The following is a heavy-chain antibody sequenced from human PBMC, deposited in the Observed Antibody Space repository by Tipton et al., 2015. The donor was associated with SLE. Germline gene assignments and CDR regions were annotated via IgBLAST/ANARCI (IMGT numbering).Heavy chain of an antibody. D-gene: IGHD6-19*01. Sequence: TLSLTCTVSGGSISSYYWSWIRQPPGKGLEWIGYIYYSGSTNYNPSLKSRVTISVDTSKNQFSLSLSSVTAADTAVYYCARGVSSGWYVPGYWGQGTLVTVSS. CDR3: ARGVSSGWYVPGY. V-gene: IGHV4-59*12. CDR1: GGSISSYY. J-gene: IGHJ4*02. CDR2: IYYSGST.